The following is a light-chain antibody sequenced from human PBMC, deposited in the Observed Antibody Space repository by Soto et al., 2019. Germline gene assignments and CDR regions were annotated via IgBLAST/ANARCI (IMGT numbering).Light chain of an antibody. Sequence: DIQMTQSPSTLSASVGDRVAITCRASQSISTWLAWYQQKPGKAPKLLIYDASNLERGVPSRFSGSGSGTEFTLTISSLQPDDFATYYCQQYNSYSWTFGQGTKVEIK. CDR1: QSISTW. V-gene: IGKV1-5*01. CDR3: QQYNSYSWT. CDR2: DAS. J-gene: IGKJ1*01.